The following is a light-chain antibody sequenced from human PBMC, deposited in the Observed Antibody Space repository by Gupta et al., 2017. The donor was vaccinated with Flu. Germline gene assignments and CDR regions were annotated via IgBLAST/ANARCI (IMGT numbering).Light chain of an antibody. CDR3: QVWDSSSDHVV. Sequence: SYVLTPPPSVSVTPGQTAKITCGGNNIGSKSVHWYQQKPGQAPVLVVYDDSFRPSGIPERFSGSNSGNTATLTITRVEAGDEADYYCQVWDSSSDHVVFGGGTKLTVL. CDR1: NIGSKS. V-gene: IGLV3-21*02. CDR2: DDS. J-gene: IGLJ2*01.